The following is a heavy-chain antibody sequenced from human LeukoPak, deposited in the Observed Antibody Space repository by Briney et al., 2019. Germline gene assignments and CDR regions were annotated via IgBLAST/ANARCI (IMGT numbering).Heavy chain of an antibody. J-gene: IGHJ4*02. CDR3: ARIHVLLWFGEFFPYYFDY. CDR1: GGSISSSNW. CDR2: IYHSGST. D-gene: IGHD3-10*01. V-gene: IGHV4-4*02. Sequence: SETLSLTCAVSGGSISSSNWWSWVRQPPGKGLEWIGEIYHSGSTNYNPSLKSRVTISVDTSKNQFSLKLSSVTAADTAVYYCARIHVLLWFGEFFPYYFDYWGQGTLVTVSS.